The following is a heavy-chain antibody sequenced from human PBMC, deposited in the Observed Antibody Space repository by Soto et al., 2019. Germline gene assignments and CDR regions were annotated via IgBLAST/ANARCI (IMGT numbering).Heavy chain of an antibody. J-gene: IGHJ6*02. D-gene: IGHD2-15*01. Sequence: GASVKVSCEASGYTFTSYAMHWVRQAPRQRLEWMGWINAGNGNTKYSQKFQGRVTMTRDTSTSTVYMELSSLRSEDTAVYYCARDRHDSNNYYYYYGMDVWGQGTTVTVSS. CDR2: INAGNGNT. CDR3: ARDRHDSNNYYYYYGMDV. V-gene: IGHV1-3*01. CDR1: GYTFTSYA.